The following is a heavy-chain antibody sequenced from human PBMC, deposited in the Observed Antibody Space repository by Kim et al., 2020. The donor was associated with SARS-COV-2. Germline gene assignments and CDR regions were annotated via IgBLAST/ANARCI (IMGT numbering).Heavy chain of an antibody. J-gene: IGHJ4*02. CDR2: INHSGSN. CDR1: GGSFSGYY. CDR3: ARGFRGIFGVVIIGAALFDY. V-gene: IGHV4-34*01. Sequence: SETLSLTCAVYGGSFSGYYWSWIRQPPGKGLEWIGEINHSGSNNYNPSLKSRVTISVDTSKNQFSLKLSSVTAADTAVYYCARGFRGIFGVVIIGAALFDYWGQGTLVTASS. D-gene: IGHD3-3*01.